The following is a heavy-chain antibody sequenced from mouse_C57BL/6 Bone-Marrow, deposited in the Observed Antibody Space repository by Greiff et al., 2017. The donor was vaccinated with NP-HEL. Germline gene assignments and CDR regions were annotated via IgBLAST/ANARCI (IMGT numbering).Heavy chain of an antibody. CDR1: GYTFTSYC. V-gene: IGHV1-64*01. CDR3: AIDYYGRSYWFAY. J-gene: IGHJ3*01. Sequence: QVQLQQPGAELVKPGASVKLSCKASGYTFTSYCMHWVKQRPGQGLEWIGMIHPNSGSTNYNEKFKSKATLTVDKSSSTAYMQLSSLTSADSAVYYCAIDYYGRSYWFAYWGQGTLVTVSA. CDR2: IHPNSGST. D-gene: IGHD1-1*01.